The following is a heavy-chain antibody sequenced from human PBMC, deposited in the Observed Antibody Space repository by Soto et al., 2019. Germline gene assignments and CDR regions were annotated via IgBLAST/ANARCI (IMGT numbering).Heavy chain of an antibody. CDR3: VRLLGNDWLDF. V-gene: IGHV6-1*01. J-gene: IGHJ5*01. D-gene: IGHD3-3*02. CDR2: TYYRSKWYN. CDR1: GDSVSSSSVT. Sequence: QVQLQQSEPGLVKPSQTLSLTCAISGDSVSSSSVTWNWLRQSPSRRLEWLGRTYYRSKWYNDYEESVKSQITINTDTCMTQFALHLTSVTPEDTAVYYSVRLLGNDWLDFWGQGTLVTVSS.